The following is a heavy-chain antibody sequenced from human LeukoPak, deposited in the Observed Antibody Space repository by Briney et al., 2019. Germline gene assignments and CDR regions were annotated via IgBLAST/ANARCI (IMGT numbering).Heavy chain of an antibody. J-gene: IGHJ4*02. CDR3: AKDPVGYCSGGSCYLDY. V-gene: IGHV3-23*01. Sequence: GGSLRLSCAASGFTFSSYAMSWVRQAPGKGLEWVSAISGSGGSTYYADSVKGRFTISRDNSKNTLYLQMDSLRAEDTAVYYCAKDPVGYCSGGSCYLDYWGQGTLATVSS. D-gene: IGHD2-15*01. CDR2: ISGSGGST. CDR1: GFTFSSYA.